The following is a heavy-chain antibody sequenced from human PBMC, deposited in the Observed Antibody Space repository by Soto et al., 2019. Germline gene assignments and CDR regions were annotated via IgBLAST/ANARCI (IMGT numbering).Heavy chain of an antibody. V-gene: IGHV3-23*01. D-gene: IGHD6-13*01. CDR1: GFTFSDYA. CDR2: MSGRGGSV. J-gene: IGHJ4*02. CDR3: AKTFGSNWLLDY. Sequence: ESGGGLVQPGGSLRLSCAGSGFTFSDYAISWVRQAPGKGLEWVSAMSGRGGSVYYADSVKGRFTISRDNSKNTVYLQMSSLRGEDTAIYYCAKTFGSNWLLDYWGRGTLVTVSS.